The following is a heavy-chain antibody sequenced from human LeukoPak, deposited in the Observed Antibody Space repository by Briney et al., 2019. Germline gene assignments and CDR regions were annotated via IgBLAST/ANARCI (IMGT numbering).Heavy chain of an antibody. CDR1: GGSITGGSYY. Sequence: PSETLSLTCTVSGGSITGGSYYWGWIRQPPGKGLEWIGSMYYSGSTYYNPSLKSRLTISVDTSKNQFSLKLTSVTAADTAVYYCARQYYDNTGYYYFDYWGQGTLVTVSS. CDR2: MYYSGST. J-gene: IGHJ4*02. V-gene: IGHV4-39*01. CDR3: ARQYYDNTGYYYFDY. D-gene: IGHD3-22*01.